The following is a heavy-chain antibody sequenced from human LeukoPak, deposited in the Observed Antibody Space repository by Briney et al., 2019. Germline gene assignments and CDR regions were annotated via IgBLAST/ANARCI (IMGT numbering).Heavy chain of an antibody. CDR2: TRDKANSYTT. J-gene: IGHJ3*02. Sequence: GGSLRLSCAASGFTFSDHYMDWVRQTPGKGLEWVGRTRDKANSYTTEYAASVKGRFTISRDDSKNPLYLQMNSLKTEDTAVYYCARVGPPRSDAFDIWGQGTMVTVSS. CDR3: ARVGPPRSDAFDI. CDR1: GFTFSDHY. V-gene: IGHV3-72*01.